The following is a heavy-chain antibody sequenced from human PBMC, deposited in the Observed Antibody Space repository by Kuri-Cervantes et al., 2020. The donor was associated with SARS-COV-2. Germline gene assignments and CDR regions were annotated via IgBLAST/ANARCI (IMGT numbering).Heavy chain of an antibody. CDR2: ISGSGGST. Sequence: GESLKISCAASGFTFSSYAMSWVRQAPGKGLEWVSAISGSGGSTYYADSVKGRFTISRDNSKNTLYLQMNSLRVGDTAVYYCARDRKRTLFGDFDYWGQGLLVTVSS. CDR3: ARDRKRTLFGDFDY. V-gene: IGHV3-23*01. CDR1: GFTFSSYA. J-gene: IGHJ4*02. D-gene: IGHD1-14*01.